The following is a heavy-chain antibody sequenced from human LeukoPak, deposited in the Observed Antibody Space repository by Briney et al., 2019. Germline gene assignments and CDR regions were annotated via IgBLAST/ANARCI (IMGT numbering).Heavy chain of an antibody. Sequence: GASVKVSCKASGYSFTGYYMHWVRQAPGQGLEWMGWINPNSGDTKYAQKFQGRVTMTRDTSISTAYMELSRLRSDDTAVYYCARDFNPEWELLWSVPQNWGQGTLVTVSS. V-gene: IGHV1-2*02. J-gene: IGHJ4*02. CDR2: INPNSGDT. D-gene: IGHD1-26*01. CDR1: GYSFTGYY. CDR3: ARDFNPEWELLWSVPQN.